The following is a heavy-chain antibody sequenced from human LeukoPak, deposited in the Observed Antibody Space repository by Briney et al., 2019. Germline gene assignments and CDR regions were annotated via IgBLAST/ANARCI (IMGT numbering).Heavy chain of an antibody. Sequence: GGSLRLSCAASGFTFSSFGLSWARRAPGKGLEWVSGISGSGGNTYYADSVKGRFTISRDNSQNTLYLQMNTLGAEDTAVYYCAKALSGYHFDYWGQGTLVTVSA. CDR3: AKALSGYHFDY. CDR2: ISGSGGNT. V-gene: IGHV3-23*01. CDR1: GFTFSSFG. D-gene: IGHD5-12*01. J-gene: IGHJ4*02.